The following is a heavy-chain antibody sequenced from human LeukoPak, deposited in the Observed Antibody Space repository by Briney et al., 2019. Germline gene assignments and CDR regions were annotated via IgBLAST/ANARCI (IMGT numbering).Heavy chain of an antibody. D-gene: IGHD6-19*01. V-gene: IGHV1-18*01. CDR2: INAYNGNT. J-gene: IGHJ4*02. CDR1: GYTFTSYG. Sequence: ASVKVSCKASGYTFTSYGISWVRQVPGQGFEWMGWINAYNGNTNYAQNLQDRVTLTTDTSTNTAYMELRGLRSDDTAMYYCARDSSGAPFDYWGQGTLVTVSS. CDR3: ARDSSGAPFDY.